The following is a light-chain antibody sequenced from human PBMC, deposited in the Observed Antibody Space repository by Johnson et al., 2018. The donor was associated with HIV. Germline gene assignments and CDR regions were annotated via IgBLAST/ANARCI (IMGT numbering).Light chain of an antibody. J-gene: IGLJ1*01. Sequence: QSVLTQPPSVSAAPGQKVTISCSGSSSNIENNYVSWYQQLPGTAPKLLIYEDNRRPSGTPDRFSGSKSGTSATLGITGLQTGDEADYYCGTWDSSLSSYVFGAATKEAVL. CDR1: SSNIENNY. CDR2: EDN. CDR3: GTWDSSLSSYV. V-gene: IGLV1-51*02.